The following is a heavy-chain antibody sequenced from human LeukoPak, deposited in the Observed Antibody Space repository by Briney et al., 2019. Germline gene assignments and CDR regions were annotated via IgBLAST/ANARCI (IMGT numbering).Heavy chain of an antibody. CDR3: ARLTYYYDSSGNNFDY. V-gene: IGHV3-30-3*01. D-gene: IGHD3-22*01. CDR1: GFTFSSYA. J-gene: IGHJ4*02. CDR2: ISYDGSNK. Sequence: GGSLRLSCAASGFTFSSYAMHWVRQAPGKGLEWVAVISYDGSNKYYADSVKGRFTISRDNSKNTLYLQMNSLRAEDTAVYYCARLTYYYDSSGNNFDYWGRGTLVTVSS.